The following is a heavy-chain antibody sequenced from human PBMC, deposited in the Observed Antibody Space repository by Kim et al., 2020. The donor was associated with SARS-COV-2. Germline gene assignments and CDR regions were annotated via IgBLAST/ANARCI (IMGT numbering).Heavy chain of an antibody. Sequence: GGSLRLSCSTSGFIFADYDFSWVRQSPGKGLGWVAFIRRKVYGETARYATSVIGRSTVSRDDSNDIAYLEINSLKTEDTAVYYCSRMGVPFDYWRKGTLVTLSS. D-gene: IGHD3-16*01. V-gene: IGHV3-49*04. CDR1: GFIFADYD. CDR3: SRMGVPFDY. J-gene: IGHJ4*02. CDR2: IRRKVYGETA.